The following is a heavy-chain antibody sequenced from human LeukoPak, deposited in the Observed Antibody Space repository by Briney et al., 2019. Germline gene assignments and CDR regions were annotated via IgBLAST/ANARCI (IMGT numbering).Heavy chain of an antibody. V-gene: IGHV4-30-2*01. CDR2: IYHSGST. CDR3: ARVRDILTGFTFDY. Sequence: SETLSLTCAVSGGSISGGGYSWSWIRQPPGKGLEWIGYIYHSGSTYYNPSLKSRVTISVDRSKNQFSLKLSSVTAADTAVYYCARVRDILTGFTFDYWGQGTLVTVSS. J-gene: IGHJ4*02. D-gene: IGHD3-9*01. CDR1: GGSISGGGYS.